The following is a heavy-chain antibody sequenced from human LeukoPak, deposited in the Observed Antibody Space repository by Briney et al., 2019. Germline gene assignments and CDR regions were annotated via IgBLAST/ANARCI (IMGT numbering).Heavy chain of an antibody. Sequence: GGSLRLSCVASGLSFSGQWLNWVRQAPGQGLEWVANLRHDGGENYYVDSVKGRFTISRDDGQNSLSLHMNSVRAEDTAVYYCGYTNNFYHWGQGALVVVSS. CDR3: GYTNNFYH. V-gene: IGHV3-7*01. D-gene: IGHD3-16*02. CDR1: GLSFSGQW. J-gene: IGHJ4*02. CDR2: LRHDGGEN.